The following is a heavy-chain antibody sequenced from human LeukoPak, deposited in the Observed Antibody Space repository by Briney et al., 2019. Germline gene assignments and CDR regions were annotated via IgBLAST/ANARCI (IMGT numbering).Heavy chain of an antibody. V-gene: IGHV4-59*01. J-gene: IGHJ4*02. CDR1: GGSISSYY. D-gene: IGHD3-16*01. Sequence: ASETLSLTCTVSGGSISSYYWSWIRQPPGKGLEWIGYIYYSGSTNYNPSLKSRVTISVDTSKNQFSLKLSSVTAADTAVYYCAREVWGSIDYWGQGTLVTVSS. CDR3: AREVWGSIDY. CDR2: IYYSGST.